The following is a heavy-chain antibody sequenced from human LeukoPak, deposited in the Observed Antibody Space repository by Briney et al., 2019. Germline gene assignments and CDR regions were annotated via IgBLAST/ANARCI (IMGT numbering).Heavy chain of an antibody. J-gene: IGHJ4*02. Sequence: GESLKISCKGSGYSFTSYWIRWVRQMPGKGLEWMGIFYPGDSDTRNSPSFQGQLTISADKSISTAYLQWSSLKASDTAMYYCARRRDLYSGSYYPFDYWGQGTLVTVSS. V-gene: IGHV5-51*01. CDR1: GYSFTSYW. CDR3: ARRRDLYSGSYYPFDY. D-gene: IGHD1-26*01. CDR2: FYPGDSDT.